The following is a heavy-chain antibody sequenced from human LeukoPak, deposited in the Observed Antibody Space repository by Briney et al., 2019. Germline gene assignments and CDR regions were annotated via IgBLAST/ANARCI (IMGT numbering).Heavy chain of an antibody. J-gene: IGHJ4*02. D-gene: IGHD3-22*01. CDR2: ISYDGIKK. V-gene: IGHV3-30*14. CDR1: GFTFTTYA. CDR3: ARRAGDYSHPYDY. Sequence: GGSLRLSCAASGFTFTTYAIHWVRQAPGKGLDWVAVISYDGIKKYYADSVKGRFTISRDNSKNTFHLQMNSLRAEDTAVYYCARRAGDYSHPYDYWGQGTLVTVSS.